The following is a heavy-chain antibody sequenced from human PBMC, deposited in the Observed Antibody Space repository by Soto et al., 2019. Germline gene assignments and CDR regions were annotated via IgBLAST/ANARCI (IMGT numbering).Heavy chain of an antibody. J-gene: IGHJ5*02. V-gene: IGHV4-31*03. Sequence: QVQLQESGPGLVKPSQTLSLTCTVSGGSISDGYYWTWIRQHPGKGLEWIGSISASGSTSYNPSLKSRLTVSVDKSKNQSSLNLRSVTAADTAGYYCARRDRSGFSYWLDTWGQGTLVTVSS. CDR2: ISASGST. CDR3: ARRDRSGFSYWLDT. D-gene: IGHD3-22*01. CDR1: GGSISDGYY.